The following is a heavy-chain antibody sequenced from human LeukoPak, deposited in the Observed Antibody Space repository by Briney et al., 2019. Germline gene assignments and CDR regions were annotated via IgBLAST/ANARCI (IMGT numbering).Heavy chain of an antibody. CDR3: AKDELIMVRGVIGY. CDR1: GYTFTSYY. J-gene: IGHJ4*02. V-gene: IGHV3-30*18. CDR2: ISYDGSNK. D-gene: IGHD3-10*01. Sequence: SCKASGYTFTSYYMHWVRQAPGKGLEWVAVISYDGSNKYYADSVKGRFTISRDNSKNTLYLQMNSLRAEDTAVYYCAKDELIMVRGVIGYWGQGTLVTVSS.